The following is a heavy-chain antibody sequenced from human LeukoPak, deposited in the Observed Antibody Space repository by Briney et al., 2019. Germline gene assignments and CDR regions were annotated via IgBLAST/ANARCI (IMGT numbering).Heavy chain of an antibody. CDR2: ISDSGDTT. J-gene: IGHJ4*02. V-gene: IGHV3-23*01. CDR3: TTGYSYGYEPAYFDY. CDR1: GFAFSSLA. D-gene: IGHD5-18*01. Sequence: QPGGSLRLSCAASGFAFSSLAMGWVRQAPGKGLEWVSVISDSGDTTYYADSVKGRFTISRDNSKNTLYLQMNSLKTEDTAVYYCTTGYSYGYEPAYFDYWGQGTLVTVSS.